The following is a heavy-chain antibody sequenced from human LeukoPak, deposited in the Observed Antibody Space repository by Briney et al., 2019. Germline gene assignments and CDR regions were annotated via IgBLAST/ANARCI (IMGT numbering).Heavy chain of an antibody. J-gene: IGHJ4*02. CDR2: IYYSGST. CDR3: ARSAVMPPYFDY. Sequence: SETLSLTCTVSGGSISRYYWSWIRQPPGKGLEWIGYIYYSGSTNYNPSLKSRVTISVDTSKNQFSLKLSSVTAADTAVYYCARSAVMPPYFDYWGQGTLVTVSS. CDR1: GGSISRYY. V-gene: IGHV4-59*08. D-gene: IGHD3-16*01.